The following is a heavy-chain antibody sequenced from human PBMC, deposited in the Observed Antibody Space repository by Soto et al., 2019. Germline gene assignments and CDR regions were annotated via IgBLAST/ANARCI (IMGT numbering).Heavy chain of an antibody. D-gene: IGHD2-2*01. V-gene: IGHV2-5*02. CDR2: VYWDDSK. Sequence: QITLNESGPTLVKPTQTLTLTCTFSGFSLSTRDVGVGWIRQPPGKPLEWLGVVYWDDSKTYSPSLESRLTITKDTSKNQVVLRMTKMDPVDTASYYCAHCRGGVASFWGQGTLVTVSS. CDR3: AHCRGGVASF. CDR1: GFSLSTRDVG. J-gene: IGHJ4*02.